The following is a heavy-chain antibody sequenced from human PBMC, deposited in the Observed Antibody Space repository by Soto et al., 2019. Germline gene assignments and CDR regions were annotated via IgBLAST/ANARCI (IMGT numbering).Heavy chain of an antibody. J-gene: IGHJ4*02. V-gene: IGHV1-69*12. CDR1: GGTFSSYA. Sequence: QVQLVQSGAEVKKPGSSVKVSCKASGGTFSSYAISWVRQAPGQGLEWRGGIIPIFGTAHDAQKFQGRVTITADESTSTGYMELRSLRSEDTAVYYCARGRGATVTLVGPLDDWGQGTLVTVSS. D-gene: IGHD4-17*01. CDR2: IIPIFGTA. CDR3: ARGRGATVTLVGPLDD.